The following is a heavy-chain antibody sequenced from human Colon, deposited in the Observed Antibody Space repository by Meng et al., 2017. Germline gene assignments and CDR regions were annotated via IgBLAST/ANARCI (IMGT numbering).Heavy chain of an antibody. CDR2: INLGNGNT. CDR3: TSPIY. Sequence: QVQLVQLGAEVKKPGASVKVSCKASGSTLSSYAVHWVRQAPGQRLEWMGWINLGNGNTKYSQNFQGRVTITRDTSASTAYMELSSLTSEDTAVYYCTSPIYWGQGTLVTVPS. V-gene: IGHV1-3*01. D-gene: IGHD3-9*01. J-gene: IGHJ4*02. CDR1: GSTLSSYA.